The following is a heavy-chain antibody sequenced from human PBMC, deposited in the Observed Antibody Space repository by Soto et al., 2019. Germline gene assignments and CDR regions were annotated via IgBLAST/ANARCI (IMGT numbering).Heavy chain of an antibody. V-gene: IGHV4-59*01. CDR2: ISYSGRT. CDR3: ARVKMTTVAD. CDR1: GGSISSYY. D-gene: IGHD4-17*01. Sequence: PSETLSLTCTVSGGSISSYYWSWIRQPPGKGLEWIGYISYSGRTSYNPALTSRVTISVDTSKNQFSLKLTSVTAADTAVYYCARVKMTTVADWGHGTLVTVSS. J-gene: IGHJ4*01.